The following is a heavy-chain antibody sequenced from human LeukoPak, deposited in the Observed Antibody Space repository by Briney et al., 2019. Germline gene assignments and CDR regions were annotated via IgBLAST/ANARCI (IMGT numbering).Heavy chain of an antibody. V-gene: IGHV1-46*01. CDR1: GYTFTSYY. Sequence: GASVKVSCKASGYTFTSYYMHWVRQAPGQGLEWMGIINPSGGSTSYAQKFQGRVAMTRDTSTSTVYMELSSLRSEDTAVYYCARTGAEWLGKSDAFDIWGQGTMVIVSS. J-gene: IGHJ3*02. CDR2: INPSGGST. D-gene: IGHD3-3*01. CDR3: ARTGAEWLGKSDAFDI.